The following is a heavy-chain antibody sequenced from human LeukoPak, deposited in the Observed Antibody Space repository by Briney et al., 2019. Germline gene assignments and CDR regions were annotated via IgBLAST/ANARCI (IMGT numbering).Heavy chain of an antibody. V-gene: IGHV4-59*12. CDR1: GGSISNYY. CDR2: IYYTGST. CDR3: ASHSGGYAY. D-gene: IGHD5-12*01. Sequence: SETLSLTCTVSGGSISNYYWSWIRQPPGKTLEWIGYIYYTGSTNYNPSLRSRVTISVDTSKNQFSLQLSSVTAADTAVYYCASHSGGYAYWGQGTLVTVSS. J-gene: IGHJ4*02.